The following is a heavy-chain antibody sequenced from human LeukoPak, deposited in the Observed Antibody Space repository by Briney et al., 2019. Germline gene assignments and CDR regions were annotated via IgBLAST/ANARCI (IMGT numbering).Heavy chain of an antibody. J-gene: IGHJ6*02. Sequence: GGSLRLSCAASGFTFSSYWMHWVRQAPGKGLVWVSRINSDGSSTSYADSVKGRFTISRDNAKNTLYLQMNSLRAEDTAVYYCAREIYCTGTNCRRSYYYYHYYGMDVWGQGTTVTVSS. CDR3: AREIYCTGTNCRRSYYYYHYYGMDV. CDR2: INSDGSST. D-gene: IGHD2-2*01. CDR1: GFTFSSYW. V-gene: IGHV3-74*01.